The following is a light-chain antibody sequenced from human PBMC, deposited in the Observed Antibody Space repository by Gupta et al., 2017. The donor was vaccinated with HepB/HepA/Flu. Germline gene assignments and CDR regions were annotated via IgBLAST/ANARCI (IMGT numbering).Light chain of an antibody. V-gene: IGKV3-20*01. CDR2: GAS. CDR1: QSVSSSY. J-gene: IGKJ3*01. Sequence: EIVLTQSPGTLSLSPGERATLSCRASQSVSSSYLAWYQQKPGQAPRLLIYGASNRATGIPDRFSGSGSGTDFTLTISRLEPEDFAVYYCQHYGSSLFTFGPGTKVEI. CDR3: QHYGSSLFT.